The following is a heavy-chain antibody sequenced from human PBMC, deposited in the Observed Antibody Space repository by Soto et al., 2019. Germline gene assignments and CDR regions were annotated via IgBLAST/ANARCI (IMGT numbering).Heavy chain of an antibody. CDR1: GDSISSRIYY. Sequence: PSETLSLTCTVTGDSISSRIYYWGWIRHPPGNGLEWIGSIYYSGSTYNNPSLRSRVSMSIDTSKDQFSLKLKSVTAADTALYFCARQRTSVVSQAYFDVWGPGPLITVSS. CDR2: IYYSGST. J-gene: IGHJ4*02. V-gene: IGHV4-39*01. CDR3: ARQRTSVVSQAYFDV. D-gene: IGHD2-21*01.